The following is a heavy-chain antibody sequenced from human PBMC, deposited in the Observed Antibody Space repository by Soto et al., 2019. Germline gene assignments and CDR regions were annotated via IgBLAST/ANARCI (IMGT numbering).Heavy chain of an antibody. CDR2: IYHSGST. CDR3: ARAPVDTAMVYFDY. Sequence: PSETLSLTCAVSGGSISSGGYSWSWIRQPPGKGLEWIGYIYHSGSTYYNQSLKSRVTISVDRSKNQFSLKLSSVTAADTAVYYCARAPVDTAMVYFDYWGQGTLVTVSS. V-gene: IGHV4-30-2*01. CDR1: GGSISSGGYS. J-gene: IGHJ4*02. D-gene: IGHD5-18*01.